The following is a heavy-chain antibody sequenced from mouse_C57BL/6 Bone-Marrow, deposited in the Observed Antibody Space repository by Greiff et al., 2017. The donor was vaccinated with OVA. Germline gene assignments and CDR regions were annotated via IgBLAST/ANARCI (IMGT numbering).Heavy chain of an antibody. V-gene: IGHV14-2*01. CDR1: GFNIKDYY. J-gene: IGHJ3*01. CDR3: ARPYYDYDVFAY. Sequence: VQLQQSGAELVKPGASVKLSCTASGFNIKDYYMHLVKQRTEQGLEWIGRIDPEDGETKYAPKFQGKATITADTSSNTAYLQLSSLTSEDTAVYYCARPYYDYDVFAYWGQGTLVTVSA. D-gene: IGHD2-4*01. CDR2: IDPEDGET.